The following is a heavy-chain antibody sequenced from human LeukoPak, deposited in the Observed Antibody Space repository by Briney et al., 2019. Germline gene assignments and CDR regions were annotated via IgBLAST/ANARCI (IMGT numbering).Heavy chain of an antibody. CDR3: ARGRQDYGGNSAGLFDY. J-gene: IGHJ4*02. V-gene: IGHV3-30*02. D-gene: IGHD4-23*01. Sequence: PGGSLRLSCAASGFTFSSYGMHWVRQAPGKGLEWVAFIRYDGSNKYYADSVKGRFTISRDNSKNTLYLQMNSLRAEDTAVYYCARGRQDYGGNSAGLFDYWGQGTLVTVSS. CDR1: GFTFSSYG. CDR2: IRYDGSNK.